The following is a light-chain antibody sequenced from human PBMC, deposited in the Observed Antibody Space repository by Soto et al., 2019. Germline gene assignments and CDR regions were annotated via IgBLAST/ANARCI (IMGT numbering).Light chain of an antibody. J-gene: IGLJ1*01. CDR1: SSDVGGYNY. V-gene: IGLV2-11*01. CDR2: DVN. Sequence: QSALTQPRSVSGSPGQSVTISCTGTSSDVGGYNYVSWYQQHPGKAPKLMIYDVNMRPSGVPDRFSGSKSGTTASLTISGLQAEDEADYYCCSYAGRPLYVFGNGTKLTVL. CDR3: CSYAGRPLYV.